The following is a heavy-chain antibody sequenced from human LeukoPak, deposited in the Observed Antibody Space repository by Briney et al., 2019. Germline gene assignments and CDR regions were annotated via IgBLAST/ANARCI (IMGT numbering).Heavy chain of an antibody. J-gene: IGHJ4*02. D-gene: IGHD5-12*01. CDR1: GFTLSGYW. V-gene: IGHV3-7*01. CDR3: ARGGYSFDY. Sequence: GGSLRLSCAASGFTLSGYWMSWDRQAPGKGLEWVARLHADGTERYYVDPVKGRFTISRDNAKNSLHLQMYSLRLDDTAVYYCARGGYSFDYLGQGTLVTVSS. CDR2: LHADGTER.